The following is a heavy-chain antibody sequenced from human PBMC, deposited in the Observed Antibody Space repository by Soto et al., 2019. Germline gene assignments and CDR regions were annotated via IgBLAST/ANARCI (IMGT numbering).Heavy chain of an antibody. J-gene: IGHJ4*02. Sequence: QVQLMQSGAEVKKPGSSVKVSCKASGGTFSRFALNWVRQAPGQGLEWMGGIIPIFGTTNYAQKFQDRVTITADESTSTAYMELRSLRSEDTAVYYCACRPFDTYGRIDYGGQGTLVTVSS. CDR1: GGTFSRFA. V-gene: IGHV1-69*01. CDR3: ACRPFDTYGRIDY. CDR2: IIPIFGTT. D-gene: IGHD5-18*01.